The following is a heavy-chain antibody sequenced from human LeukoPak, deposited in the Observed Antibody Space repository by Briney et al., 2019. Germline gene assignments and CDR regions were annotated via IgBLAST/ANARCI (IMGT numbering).Heavy chain of an antibody. CDR3: ARGASHAFDI. J-gene: IGHJ3*02. V-gene: IGHV3-48*02. CDR1: GFTFSDYT. CDR2: ITSTSNTI. Sequence: GESLRLSCAASGFTFSDYTMNWVRQAPGKGLEWVSYITSTSNTIYYADSVKGRFTISRDNAKNSLYLQMNSLRDEDTAVYFCARGASHAFDIWGQGTIVTVSS.